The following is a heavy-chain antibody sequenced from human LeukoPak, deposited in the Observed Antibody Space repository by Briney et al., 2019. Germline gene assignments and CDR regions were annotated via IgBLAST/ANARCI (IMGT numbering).Heavy chain of an antibody. V-gene: IGHV3-21*04. J-gene: IGHJ6*02. Sequence: GGSLRLSCAASGFTFSSYSMNWVRQAPGKGLEWVSSISSSSSYIYYADSVKGRFTISRDNAKNSLYLQMNSLRAEDTALYYCAKDIKGIMITFGGVIVPHYYGMDVWGQGTTVTVSS. CDR1: GFTFSSYS. D-gene: IGHD3-16*02. CDR2: ISSSSSYI. CDR3: AKDIKGIMITFGGVIVPHYYGMDV.